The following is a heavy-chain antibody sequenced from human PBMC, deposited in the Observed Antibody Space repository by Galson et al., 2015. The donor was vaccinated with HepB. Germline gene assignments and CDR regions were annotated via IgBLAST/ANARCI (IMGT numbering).Heavy chain of an antibody. CDR1: GDSVASNSAV. J-gene: IGHJ6*02. CDR3: AYGSDV. CDR2: TYFRSKWHN. V-gene: IGHV6-1*01. Sequence: CAISGDSVASNSAVWNWIRQFPSRGLEWLGRTYFRSKWHNNYGISVKSRISINADTSQNQFSLHLSSVTPEDTAVYYCAYGSDVWGQGTTVIVSS.